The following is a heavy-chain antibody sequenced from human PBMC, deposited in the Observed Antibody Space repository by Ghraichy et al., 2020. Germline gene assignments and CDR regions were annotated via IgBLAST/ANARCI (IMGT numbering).Heavy chain of an antibody. V-gene: IGHV4-34*01. CDR3: ARGPGWTWIQLWWYFDY. Sequence: SETLSLTCAVYGGSFSGYYWSWIRQPPGKGLEWIGEINHSGSTNYNPSLKSRVTISVDTSKNQFSLKLSSVTAADTAVYYCARGPGWTWIQLWWYFDYWGQGTLVTVSS. CDR1: GGSFSGYY. D-gene: IGHD5-18*01. CDR2: INHSGST. J-gene: IGHJ4*02.